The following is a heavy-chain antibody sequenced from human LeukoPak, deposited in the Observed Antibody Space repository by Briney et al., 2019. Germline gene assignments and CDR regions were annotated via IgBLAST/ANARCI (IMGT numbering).Heavy chain of an antibody. CDR2: INAGNGNT. J-gene: IGHJ5*02. CDR1: GYTFTSYA. V-gene: IGHV1-3*01. Sequence: GASVKVSCKASGYTFTSYAMHWVRQAPGQRLEWVGWINAGNGNTKYSQKFQGRVTITRDTSASTAYMELSSLRSEDTAVYYCARIGITMVRGVMNWFDPWGQGTLVTVSS. CDR3: ARIGITMVRGVMNWFDP. D-gene: IGHD3-10*01.